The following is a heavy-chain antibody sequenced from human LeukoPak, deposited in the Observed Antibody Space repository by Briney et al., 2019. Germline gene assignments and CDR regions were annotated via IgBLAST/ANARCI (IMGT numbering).Heavy chain of an antibody. CDR2: ISGSGGST. D-gene: IGHD3-16*01. Sequence: GGSLRLSCAASGFTFSSYAMSWVRQAPGKGLEWVSAISGSGGSTYYADSVKGRFTISRDNSKNTLYLQMNSLRAEDTAVYYCAKDSTYRLDGLQGRGYYYYGMDVWGQGTTVTVSS. J-gene: IGHJ6*02. CDR1: GFTFSSYA. V-gene: IGHV3-23*01. CDR3: AKDSTYRLDGLQGRGYYYYGMDV.